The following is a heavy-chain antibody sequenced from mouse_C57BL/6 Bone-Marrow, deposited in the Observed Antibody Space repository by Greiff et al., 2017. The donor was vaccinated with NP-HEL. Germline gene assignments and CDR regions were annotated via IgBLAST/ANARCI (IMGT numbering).Heavy chain of an antibody. CDR1: GFNIKNTY. J-gene: IGHJ2*01. CDR3: GKGGYFFDY. V-gene: IGHV14-3*01. Sequence: EVKLMESVAELVRPGASVKLSCTASGFNIKNTYMHWVKQRPEQGLEWIGRIDTANGNTKYAPKFQGQATINADTSSNTAYLQLSSLTSEDTAIYCWGKGGYFFDYWGQGTTLTVSS. CDR2: IDTANGNT.